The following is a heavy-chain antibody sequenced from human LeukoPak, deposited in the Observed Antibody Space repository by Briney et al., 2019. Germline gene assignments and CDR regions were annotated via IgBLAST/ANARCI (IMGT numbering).Heavy chain of an antibody. V-gene: IGHV4-39*01. CDR2: IYYSGST. J-gene: IGHJ4*02. CDR1: GGSISSSSYY. CDR3: ASMYSSGWYERVNY. D-gene: IGHD6-19*01. Sequence: SETLSLTCTVSGGSISSSSYYWGWIRQPPGKGLEWIGSIYYSGSTYYNPSLKSRVTISVDTSKNQFSLKLSSVTAADTAVYYCASMYSSGWYERVNYWGQGTLVTVSS.